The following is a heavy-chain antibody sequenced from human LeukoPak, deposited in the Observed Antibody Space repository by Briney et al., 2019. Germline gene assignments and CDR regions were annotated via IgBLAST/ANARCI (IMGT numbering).Heavy chain of an antibody. J-gene: IGHJ4*02. Sequence: GGSLRLSCAASGFTFTTYSMSWVRQAPGKGLEWVSSISTGASYIYYADSMKGRFTISRDNSKNTLYLQMNSLRAEDTAVYYCAKVSATIFGVALPDYWGQGTLVTVSS. CDR3: AKVSATIFGVALPDY. CDR2: ISTGASYI. CDR1: GFTFTTYS. D-gene: IGHD3-3*01. V-gene: IGHV3-21*04.